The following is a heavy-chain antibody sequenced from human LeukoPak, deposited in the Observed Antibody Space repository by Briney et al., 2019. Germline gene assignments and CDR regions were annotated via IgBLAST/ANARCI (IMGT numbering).Heavy chain of an antibody. CDR1: GFTFSSYW. CDR2: INSDGSST. Sequence: PGGSLRLSCAASGFTFSSYWMHWVRQAPGKGLVWVSRINSDGSSTSYADSVKGRFTISRDNAKNTLYLQMNSLRAEDTAVYYCARVQLDIAAAAHYYYGMDVWGQGTTVTVSS. D-gene: IGHD6-13*01. J-gene: IGHJ6*02. CDR3: ARVQLDIAAAAHYYYGMDV. V-gene: IGHV3-74*01.